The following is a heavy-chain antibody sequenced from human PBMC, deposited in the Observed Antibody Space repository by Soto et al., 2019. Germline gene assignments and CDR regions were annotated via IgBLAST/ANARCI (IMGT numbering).Heavy chain of an antibody. CDR3: VREGCSEGSCFFAS. Sequence: TMCRTCAVSGSSISSGGYSWTWIRQPPEKGLEWIGYIYHSGTTAYNPSLGSRVTISADRSKNQFSLILRSVTAADTAVYYCVREGCSEGSCFFASWGQGPRVTVSS. CDR1: GSSISSGGYS. J-gene: IGHJ4*02. V-gene: IGHV4-30-2*01. CDR2: IYHSGTT. D-gene: IGHD2-15*01.